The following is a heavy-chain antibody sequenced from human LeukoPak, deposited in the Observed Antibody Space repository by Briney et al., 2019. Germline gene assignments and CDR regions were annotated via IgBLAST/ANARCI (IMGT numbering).Heavy chain of an antibody. D-gene: IGHD3-10*01. V-gene: IGHV1-69*04. Sequence: ASVKVSCKASGGTFSSYAISWVRQAPGQGLEWMGRIIPILGIANYAQKFQGRVTITADKSTSTAYMELSSLRSEDTAVYYCARDMGITMVRGVPFDPWGQGTLVTVSS. CDR2: IIPILGIA. CDR3: ARDMGITMVRGVPFDP. CDR1: GGTFSSYA. J-gene: IGHJ5*02.